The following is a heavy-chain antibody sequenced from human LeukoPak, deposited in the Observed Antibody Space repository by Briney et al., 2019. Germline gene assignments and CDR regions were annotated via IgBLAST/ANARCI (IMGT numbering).Heavy chain of an antibody. J-gene: IGHJ4*02. D-gene: IGHD5-18*01. V-gene: IGHV3-30*04. CDR1: GFTFSSYA. CDR2: ISYDGSNK. Sequence: GGSLRLSCAASGFTFSSYAMHWVRQAPGKGLEWVAVISYDGSNKYYADSVKGRFTISRDNSKNTLYLQMNSLRAEDTAVYYCARDLENTAHFDYWGQGTLVTVSS. CDR3: ARDLENTAHFDY.